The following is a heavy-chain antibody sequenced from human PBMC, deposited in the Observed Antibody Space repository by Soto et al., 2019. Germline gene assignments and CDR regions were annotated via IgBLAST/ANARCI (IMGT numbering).Heavy chain of an antibody. CDR2: ISISSSTI. CDR1: GFTFSSYS. CDR3: ARGDCSSTSCYTGYYDILTGYYNGIAFDI. D-gene: IGHD3-9*01. Sequence: PGGSLRLSCAASGFTFSSYSINWVRQAPGKGLEWVSYISISSSTIYYADSVKGRFTISRDNAKNSLYLQMNSLRDEDTAVYYCARGDCSSTSCYTGYYDILTGYYNGIAFDIWGQGTMVTVSS. J-gene: IGHJ3*02. V-gene: IGHV3-48*02.